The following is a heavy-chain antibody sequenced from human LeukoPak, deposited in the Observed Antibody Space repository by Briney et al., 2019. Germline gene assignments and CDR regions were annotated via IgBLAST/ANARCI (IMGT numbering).Heavy chain of an antibody. Sequence: SVKVSCKASGGTFSSYAISWVRQAPGQGLEWMGRIIPILGTANYAQKFQGRVTITTDESTSTAYMELSSLRSEDTAVYYCARDRYGSGSYHNVALLNWFDPWGQGTLVTVSS. D-gene: IGHD3-10*01. CDR3: ARDRYGSGSYHNVALLNWFDP. CDR2: IIPILGTA. CDR1: GGTFSSYA. V-gene: IGHV1-69*05. J-gene: IGHJ5*02.